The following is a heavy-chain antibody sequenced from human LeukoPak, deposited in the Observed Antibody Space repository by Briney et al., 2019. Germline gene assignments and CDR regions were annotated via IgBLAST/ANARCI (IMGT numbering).Heavy chain of an antibody. CDR2: IYYSRST. V-gene: IGHV4-59*01. J-gene: IGHJ2*01. Sequence: SETLSLTCTVSGGSISSYYWSWIRQPPGKGLEWIGYIYYSRSTNYNPSLKSRVTISVDTSKNQFSLKLTSVTAADTAMYYCARGGYGSGTYKYWNFDLWGRGTLVTVSS. CDR1: GGSISSYY. D-gene: IGHD3-10*01. CDR3: ARGGYGSGTYKYWNFDL.